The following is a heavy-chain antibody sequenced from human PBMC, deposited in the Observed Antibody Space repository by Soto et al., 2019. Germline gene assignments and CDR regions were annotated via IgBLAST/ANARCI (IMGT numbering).Heavy chain of an antibody. D-gene: IGHD6-6*01. J-gene: IGHJ5*02. CDR2: IIPIFGTA. V-gene: IGHV1-69*06. CDR1: GGTFSSYA. CDR3: ARAPVAAPRGWFDP. Sequence: QVQLVQSGAEVKKPGSSVKVSCKASGGTFSSYAISWVRQAPGQGLELMGGIIPIFGTANYAQKFQGRVTITADKSTSTAYMEMSSLSSEDTAVYYCARAPVAAPRGWFDPWGQGTLVTVSS.